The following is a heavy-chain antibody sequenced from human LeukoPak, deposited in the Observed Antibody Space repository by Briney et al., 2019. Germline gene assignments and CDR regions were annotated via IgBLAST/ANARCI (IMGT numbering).Heavy chain of an antibody. V-gene: IGHV1-18*01. Sequence: ASVKVSCKASGYTFTSYGISWVRQAPGQGLEWMGWISAYNGNTNYAQKLQGRVTMTTDTSTSTAYMELRSLRSDDTAVYYRARERIAVAGYYFDYWGQGTLVTVSS. CDR2: ISAYNGNT. CDR3: ARERIAVAGYYFDY. J-gene: IGHJ4*02. CDR1: GYTFTSYG. D-gene: IGHD6-19*01.